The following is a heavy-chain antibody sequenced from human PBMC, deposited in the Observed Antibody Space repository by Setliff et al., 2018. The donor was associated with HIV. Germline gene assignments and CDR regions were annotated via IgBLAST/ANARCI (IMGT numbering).Heavy chain of an antibody. Sequence: SETLSLTCAVSGYSISSDYYWAWIRQPPGKGLEWIGSIYHSGSTYYNPSLKSRVTISLDTSKNQFSLKLSSVTAADTAVYYCARDIQAAGTGWFDPWGQGTLVTVSS. CDR3: ARDIQAAGTGWFDP. CDR1: GYSISSDYY. J-gene: IGHJ5*02. V-gene: IGHV4-38-2*02. D-gene: IGHD6-13*01. CDR2: IYHSGST.